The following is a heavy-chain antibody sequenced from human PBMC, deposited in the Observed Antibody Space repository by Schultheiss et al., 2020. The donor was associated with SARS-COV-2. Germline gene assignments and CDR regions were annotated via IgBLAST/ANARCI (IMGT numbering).Heavy chain of an antibody. V-gene: IGHV3-66*01. CDR1: GFTVSSNY. J-gene: IGHJ6*02. Sequence: GGSLRLSCAASGFTVSSNYMSWVRQAPGKGLEWVSVIYSGGSTYYADSVKGRFTISRDNPKNTLYLQMNSLRGKDTAVYYCARDFALRYVDRDYYAMDVWGQGTTVTV. CDR2: IYSGGST. CDR3: ARDFALRYVDRDYYAMDV. D-gene: IGHD3-9*01.